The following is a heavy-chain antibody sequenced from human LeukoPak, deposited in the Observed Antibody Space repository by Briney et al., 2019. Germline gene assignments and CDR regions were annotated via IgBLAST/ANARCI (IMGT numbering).Heavy chain of an antibody. CDR3: ARESKGWARDFNFDY. V-gene: IGHV3-30*04. Sequence: GGSLRLSCAASGFTFSSDAMHWVRQAPGKGLEWVAVISYDGSNKYYADSVKGRFTISRDNSKNTLYLQMNSLRAEDTAVYYCARESKGWARDFNFDYWGQGTLVTVSS. CDR1: GFTFSSDA. CDR2: ISYDGSNK. J-gene: IGHJ4*02. D-gene: IGHD6-19*01.